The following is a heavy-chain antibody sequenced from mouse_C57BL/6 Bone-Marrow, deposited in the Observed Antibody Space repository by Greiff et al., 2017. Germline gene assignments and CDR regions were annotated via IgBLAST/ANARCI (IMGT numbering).Heavy chain of an antibody. CDR3: AKNGNPYYFDY. CDR2: IWRGGST. CDR1: GFSLTSYG. Sequence: VKVVESGPGLVQPSQSLSITCTVSGFSLTSYGVHWVRQSPGKGLEWLGVIWRGGSTDYNAAFMSRLSITKDNSKSQVFFKMNSLQADDTAIYYCAKNGNPYYFDYWGQGTTLTVSS. D-gene: IGHD2-1*01. J-gene: IGHJ2*01. V-gene: IGHV2-5*01.